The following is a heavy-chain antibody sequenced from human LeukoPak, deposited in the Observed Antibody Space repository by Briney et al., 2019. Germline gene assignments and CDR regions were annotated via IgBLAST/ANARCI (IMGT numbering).Heavy chain of an antibody. Sequence: SETLSLTCTVSDDSISDYYRGWIRQPPGKGLEWIGYFHNSGTSTYNPSLTSRVTISVDTSKNQFSLKLSSVTAADTAVYYCARAGWDGYNFLPDYWGQGTLVTVSS. CDR3: ARAGWDGYNFLPDY. CDR1: DDSISDYY. J-gene: IGHJ4*02. V-gene: IGHV4-59*01. D-gene: IGHD5-24*01. CDR2: FHNSGTS.